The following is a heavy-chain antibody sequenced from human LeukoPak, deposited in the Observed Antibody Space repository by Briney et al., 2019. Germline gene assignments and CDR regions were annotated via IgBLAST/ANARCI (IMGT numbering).Heavy chain of an antibody. CDR1: GGSISSYY. CDR3: ARFYYYDSSGYYLDY. J-gene: IGHJ4*02. Sequence: SETLSLTCTVSGGSISSYYWSWIRQPAGKGLEWIGRIYTSGSTNYNPSLKSRVTMSVDTSKNQSSLKLSSVTAADTAVYYCARFYYYDSSGYYLDYWGQGTLVTVSS. V-gene: IGHV4-4*07. D-gene: IGHD3-22*01. CDR2: IYTSGST.